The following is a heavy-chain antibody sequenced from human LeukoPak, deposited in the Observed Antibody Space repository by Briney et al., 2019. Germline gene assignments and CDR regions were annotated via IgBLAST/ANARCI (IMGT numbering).Heavy chain of an antibody. D-gene: IGHD1-7*01. CDR3: ARAEVGTTGAFDI. Sequence: SETLSLTCAVSGGSISSGGYSWSWIRQPPGKGLELIGYIYHSGSTYYNPSLKSRVTISVDRSKNQFSLKLSSVTAADTAVYYCARAEVGTTGAFDIWGQGTMVTVSS. CDR1: GGSISSGGYS. J-gene: IGHJ3*02. V-gene: IGHV4-30-2*01. CDR2: IYHSGST.